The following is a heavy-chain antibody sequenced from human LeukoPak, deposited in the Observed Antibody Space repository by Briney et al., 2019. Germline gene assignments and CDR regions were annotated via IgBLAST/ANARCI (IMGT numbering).Heavy chain of an antibody. CDR1: GGSISSGSYY. CDR2: IYTSGST. Sequence: SQTLSLTCTVSGGSISSGSYYWSWIRQPAGKGLEWIGRIYTSGSTNYNPSLKSRVTISVDTSKNQFSLKLSSVTAADTAVYHCARDRSYGGADYWGQGTLVTVSS. CDR3: ARDRSYGGADY. J-gene: IGHJ4*02. D-gene: IGHD4-23*01. V-gene: IGHV4-61*02.